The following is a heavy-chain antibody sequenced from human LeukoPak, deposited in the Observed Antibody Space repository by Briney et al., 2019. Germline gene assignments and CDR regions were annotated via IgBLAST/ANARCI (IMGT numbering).Heavy chain of an antibody. CDR3: ARANWIDSGWSGGDY. V-gene: IGHV3-21*01. CDR2: ISSSSSYI. Sequence: GGSLRLSCAASGFTFSSHSMNWVRQAPGKGLEWVSSISSSSSYIYYADSVKGRFTISRDNAKNSLYLQMNSLRAEDTAVYYCARANWIDSGWSGGDYWGQGTLVTVSS. CDR1: GFTFSSHS. J-gene: IGHJ4*02. D-gene: IGHD6-19*01.